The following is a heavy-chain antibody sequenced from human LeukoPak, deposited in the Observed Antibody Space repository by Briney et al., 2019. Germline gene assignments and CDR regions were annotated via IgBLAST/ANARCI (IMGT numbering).Heavy chain of an antibody. V-gene: IGHV3-20*04. J-gene: IGHJ4*02. CDR1: GFTFDDYG. CDR2: INWSGGST. CDR3: ARAVKGGDYGGGYFEY. Sequence: PGGSLRLSCAASGFTFDDYGMNWVRQVPGKGLEWVSGINWSGGSTGYADSVKGRFTISRDNAKNSLYLQMNSLRAGDTALYYCARAVKGGDYGGGYFEYWGQGTLVTVSS. D-gene: IGHD4-17*01.